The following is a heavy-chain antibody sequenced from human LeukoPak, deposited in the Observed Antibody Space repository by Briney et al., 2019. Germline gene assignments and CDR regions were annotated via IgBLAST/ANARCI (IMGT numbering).Heavy chain of an antibody. CDR3: AKVCSGSYYAFDI. J-gene: IGHJ3*02. CDR1: GFTFSSYA. D-gene: IGHD1-26*01. Sequence: SGGSLRLSCAASGFTFSSYAMSWVRQAPGKGLEWVSAISGSGGSTYYADSVKGRFTISRDNSKNTLYLQMNSLRAEDTAVYYCAKVCSGSYYAFDIWGQETMVTVSS. V-gene: IGHV3-23*01. CDR2: ISGSGGST.